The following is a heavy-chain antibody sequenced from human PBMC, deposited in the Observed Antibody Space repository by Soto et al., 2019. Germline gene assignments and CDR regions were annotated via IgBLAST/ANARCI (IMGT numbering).Heavy chain of an antibody. J-gene: IGHJ4*02. CDR1: GGSISSYY. V-gene: IGHV4-59*08. CDR3: ARQPPRQAAD. CDR2: IYYSGST. D-gene: IGHD2-15*01. Sequence: SETLSLTCTVSGGSISSYYWSWIRQPPGKGLEWIGYIYYSGSTNYNPSLKGRVTISVDTSKNQFSLKLSSVTAADTAVYYCARQPPRQAADWGQGTLVTVSS.